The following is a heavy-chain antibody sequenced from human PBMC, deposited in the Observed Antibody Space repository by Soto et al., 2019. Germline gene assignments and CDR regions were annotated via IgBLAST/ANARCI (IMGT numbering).Heavy chain of an antibody. J-gene: IGHJ6*02. CDR3: AKGQHCSNTSCYFYYYGMDV. CDR2: ISYDGSNK. Sequence: PGGSLRLSCAASGFIFNTYDMHWVRQAPGKGLEWVAVISYDGSNKYYADSVKGRLTISRDNSKKMLYLQMNSLRPEDTAVYYCAKGQHCSNTSCYFYYYGMDVWGQGTKVTVSS. V-gene: IGHV3-30*18. CDR1: GFIFNTYD. D-gene: IGHD2-2*01.